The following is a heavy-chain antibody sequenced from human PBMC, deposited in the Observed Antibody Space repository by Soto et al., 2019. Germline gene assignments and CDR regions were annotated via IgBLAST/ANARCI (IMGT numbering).Heavy chain of an antibody. D-gene: IGHD7-27*01. V-gene: IGHV3-48*04. CDR1: GFTFSSYS. CDR2: ISSSSTI. Sequence: GGSLRLSCAASGFTFSSYSMNWVRQAPGKGLEWVSYISSSSTIYYADSVKGRFTISRDNAKNSLYLQMNSLRAEDTAVYYCARANWGFGLDWGQGTLVTVSS. CDR3: ARANWGFGLD. J-gene: IGHJ4*02.